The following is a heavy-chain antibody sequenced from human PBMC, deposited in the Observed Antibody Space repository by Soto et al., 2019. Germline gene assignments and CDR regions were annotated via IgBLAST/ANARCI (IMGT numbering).Heavy chain of an antibody. D-gene: IGHD2-21*02. J-gene: IGHJ4*02. CDR2: ISRDGGTK. Sequence: QVQLVESGGGVVQPGRSLRLSCAVSGFTVSTYGMHWVRQAPGKGLEWVAVISRDGGTKYYADSVKGRFTISRDNSRNTLFLEMNSRRRGDMAVYYCTAEVGSGYWGQGTLVTVSS. CDR1: GFTVSTYG. CDR3: TAEVGSGY. V-gene: IGHV3-30*03.